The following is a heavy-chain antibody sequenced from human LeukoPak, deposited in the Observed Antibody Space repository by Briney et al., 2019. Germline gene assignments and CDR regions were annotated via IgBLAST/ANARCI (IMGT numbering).Heavy chain of an antibody. J-gene: IGHJ4*02. CDR2: IYHSGTT. CDR1: GGSISDYY. CDR3: ARLPCGGDCYPDY. V-gene: IGHV4-59*08. D-gene: IGHD2-21*02. Sequence: SETLSLTCTVSGGSISDYYWSWIRQSPGKGLEWIGYIYHSGTTNYNPSLKSRVTISVDTSKNQFSLKLSSVTAADTAVYYCARLPCGGDCYPDYWGQGTLVTVSS.